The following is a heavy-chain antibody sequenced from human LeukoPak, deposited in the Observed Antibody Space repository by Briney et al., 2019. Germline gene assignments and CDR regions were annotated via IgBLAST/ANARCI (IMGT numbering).Heavy chain of an antibody. J-gene: IGHJ4*02. Sequence: ASVKVSCKASGYTFTGYYMHWVRQAPGQGLEWMGWINPNSGGTNYAQKFQGRVTMTRDTSISTAYMELSRLRSDDTAVYYCAREVLLYSSGWYVFDYWGQGTLVTVSS. CDR1: GYTFTGYY. CDR2: INPNSGGT. V-gene: IGHV1-2*02. CDR3: AREVLLYSSGWYVFDY. D-gene: IGHD6-19*01.